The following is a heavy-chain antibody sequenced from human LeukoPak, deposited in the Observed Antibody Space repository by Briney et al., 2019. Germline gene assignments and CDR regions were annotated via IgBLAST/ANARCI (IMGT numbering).Heavy chain of an antibody. Sequence: PSETLSLTCTVSGGSFSSGDYYWSWIRQPPGKGLEWIGYIYYSGSTYYNPSLERRLTISVATSNNQFSLKVTSVTAADTAVYFCARTITIFGALGYFDYWGQGTLVTVSS. CDR3: ARTITIFGALGYFDY. V-gene: IGHV4-30-4*01. CDR1: GGSFSSGDYY. D-gene: IGHD3-3*01. J-gene: IGHJ4*02. CDR2: IYYSGST.